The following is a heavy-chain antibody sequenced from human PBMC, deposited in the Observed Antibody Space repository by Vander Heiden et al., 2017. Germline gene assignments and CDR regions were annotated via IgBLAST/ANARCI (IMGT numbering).Heavy chain of an antibody. CDR1: GFTFSDYY. D-gene: IGHD2-15*01. CDR2: IRSSGSTI. J-gene: IGHJ4*02. CDR3: ARVGRVVVAATAVTLDY. V-gene: IGHV3-11*01. Sequence: QVQLVESGGGLVKPGGSLRLSCAASGFTFSDYYMSWIRQAPGKGLEWVSDIRSSGSTIYYADSVKGRFTISRDNAKNSLYLQMNSLRAEDTAVYYCARVGRVVVAATAVTLDYWGQGTLVTVSS.